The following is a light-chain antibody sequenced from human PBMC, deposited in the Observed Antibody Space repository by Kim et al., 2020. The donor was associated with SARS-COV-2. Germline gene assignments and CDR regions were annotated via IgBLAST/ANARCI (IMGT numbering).Light chain of an antibody. Sequence: PGERAAPSCRASQSVSSSYLAWYQQKPGQAPRLLIYGASSRATGIPDRFSGSGSGTDFTLTISRLEPEDFAVYYCQQYGSSPPNSFGQGTKLEI. CDR2: GAS. CDR3: QQYGSSPPNS. V-gene: IGKV3-20*01. J-gene: IGKJ2*03. CDR1: QSVSSSY.